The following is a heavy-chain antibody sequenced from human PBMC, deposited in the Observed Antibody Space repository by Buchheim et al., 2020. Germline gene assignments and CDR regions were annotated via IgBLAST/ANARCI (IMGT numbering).Heavy chain of an antibody. CDR2: IKQDGSER. Sequence: EVQLVEFGGGLVQPGGSLRLSCAASGFTFSSYWMTWVRQAPGKGLEWVASIKQDGSERFYVESVKGRFTISRDNAKNSLYLQMNSLRAEDTAVYYCAGDPPQGVDYWGQGTL. J-gene: IGHJ4*02. CDR1: GFTFSSYW. CDR3: AGDPPQGVDY. V-gene: IGHV3-7*01.